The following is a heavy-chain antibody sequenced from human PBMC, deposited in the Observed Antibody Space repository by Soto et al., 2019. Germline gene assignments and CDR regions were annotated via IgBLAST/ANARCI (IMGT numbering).Heavy chain of an antibody. Sequence: QVQLVESGGGVVQPGRSLSLSCGASGFTFSSYGMHWVRQAPGKGLEWVAVIWYDGSNKYYADSVKGRFTISRDNSKNTLYLQRNSLRAEDTAVYFCARVRGRFYGSGSYDGVDVWGQGTTVTVSS. CDR3: ARVRGRFYGSGSYDGVDV. D-gene: IGHD3-10*01. CDR1: GFTFSSYG. J-gene: IGHJ6*02. V-gene: IGHV3-33*01. CDR2: IWYDGSNK.